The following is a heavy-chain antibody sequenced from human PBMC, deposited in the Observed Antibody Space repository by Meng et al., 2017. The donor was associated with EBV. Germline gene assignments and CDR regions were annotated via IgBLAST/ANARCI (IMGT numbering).Heavy chain of an antibody. D-gene: IGHD3-10*01. CDR3: ARDGGYYYGSGSYYFDY. V-gene: IGHV1-3*01. J-gene: IGHJ4*02. CDR1: GYTFTSYA. CDR2: INAGNGNT. Sequence: QVQLVQSGAEVKKPGASVKVSCKASGYTFTSYAMHWVRQAPGQRLEWMGWINAGNGNTKYSQKFQGRVTITRDTSASTAYMGLSSLRSEDTAVYYCARDGGYYYGSGSYYFDYWGQGTLVTVSS.